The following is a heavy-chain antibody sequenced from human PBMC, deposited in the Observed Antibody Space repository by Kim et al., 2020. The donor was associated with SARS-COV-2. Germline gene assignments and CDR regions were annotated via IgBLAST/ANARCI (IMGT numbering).Heavy chain of an antibody. V-gene: IGHV4-59*01. D-gene: IGHD6-6*01. CDR2: T. Sequence: THYNPSLKGRVTISVDTSKNQFSLKLSSVTAADTAVYYCASIAARRAPGYWGQGTLVTVSS. CDR3: ASIAARRAPGY. J-gene: IGHJ4*02.